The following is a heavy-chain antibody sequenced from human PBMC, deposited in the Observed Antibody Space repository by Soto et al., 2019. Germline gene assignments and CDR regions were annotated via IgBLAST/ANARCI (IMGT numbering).Heavy chain of an antibody. J-gene: IGHJ4*02. CDR3: ARDRGWNIVVIPASFDL. D-gene: IGHD2-15*01. CDR2: INQDGSEK. CDR1: GVSFSAFW. V-gene: IGHV3-7*01. Sequence: EVQLVESGGGLVQPGGSLRLSCAASGVSFSAFWMSWVRQIPGKGLEWVANINQDGSEKQYVDSVKGRFTISRDNAKNSLVQQMNSLRAEDSAVYYCARDRGWNIVVIPASFDLWGRGALVSVSS.